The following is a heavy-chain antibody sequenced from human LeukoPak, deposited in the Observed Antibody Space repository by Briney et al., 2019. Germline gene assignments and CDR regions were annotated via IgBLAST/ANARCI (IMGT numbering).Heavy chain of an antibody. CDR1: GYTFTGYY. D-gene: IGHD4-17*01. CDR2: INPNSGGT. CDR3: AIRPPMTTVTPVDY. Sequence: ASVKASCKASGYTFTGYYMHWVRQAPGQGLEWMGWINPNSGGTNYAQKFQGRVTMTRDTSISTAYMELSRRRSDDTAVYYCAIRPPMTTVTPVDYWGQGTLVTVSS. V-gene: IGHV1-2*02. J-gene: IGHJ4*02.